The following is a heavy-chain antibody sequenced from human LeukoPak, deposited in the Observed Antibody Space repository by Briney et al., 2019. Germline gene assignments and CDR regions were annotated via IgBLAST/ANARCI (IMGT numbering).Heavy chain of an antibody. D-gene: IGHD5-24*01. CDR2: IYYSGST. CDR3: ARDRMATTLGHFDL. Sequence: PSETLSLTCTVSGGSISSYYWSWIRQPPGKGLEWIGYIYYSGSTNYNPSLKSRVSISVDTSKHQFSLKLSSVTAADTAVYYCARDRMATTLGHFDLWGRGTLVTVSS. CDR1: GGSISSYY. J-gene: IGHJ2*01. V-gene: IGHV4-59*01.